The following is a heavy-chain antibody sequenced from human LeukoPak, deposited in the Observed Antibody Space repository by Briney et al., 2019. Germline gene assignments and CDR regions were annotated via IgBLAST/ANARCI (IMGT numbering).Heavy chain of an antibody. J-gene: IGHJ3*02. Sequence: GGSLRLSCAASGFTFSSYAMHWVRQAPGKGLEWVAVISYDESNKYYADSVKGRFTISRDNSKNTLYLQMNSLRAEDTAVYYCASFGGAPHHYAFDIWGQGTMVTVSS. CDR3: ASFGGAPHHYAFDI. D-gene: IGHD1-26*01. CDR1: GFTFSSYA. CDR2: ISYDESNK. V-gene: IGHV3-30*04.